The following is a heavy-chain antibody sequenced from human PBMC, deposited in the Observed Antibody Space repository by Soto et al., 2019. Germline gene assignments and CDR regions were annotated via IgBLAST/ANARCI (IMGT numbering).Heavy chain of an antibody. D-gene: IGHD5-12*01. CDR3: ARSYSGYDLNWHPYYFDY. J-gene: IGHJ4*02. V-gene: IGHV5-51*01. Sequence: PGESLKISCKGSGYSFTSYWIGWVRQMPGKGLEWMGIIYPGDSDTRYSPSFQGQVTISADKSISTAYLQWSSLKASDTAMYYCARSYSGYDLNWHPYYFDYWGQGTLVTVAS. CDR1: GYSFTSYW. CDR2: IYPGDSDT.